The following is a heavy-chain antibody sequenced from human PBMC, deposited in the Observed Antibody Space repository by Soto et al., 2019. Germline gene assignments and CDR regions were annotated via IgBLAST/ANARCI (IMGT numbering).Heavy chain of an antibody. J-gene: IGHJ4*02. CDR1: GYTLTELS. V-gene: IGHV1-24*01. D-gene: IGHD3-3*01. CDR3: ATDLGSGRFLKRFRPFTAFDY. Sequence: ASVKVSCKVSGYTLTELSMHWVRQAPGKWLEWMGGTNPEDGESIYAQNFQGRVTMAEDTSTDTAHMELSSLRSEDTAVYYCATDLGSGRFLKRFRPFTAFDYWGQGTLVTVSS. CDR2: TNPEDGES.